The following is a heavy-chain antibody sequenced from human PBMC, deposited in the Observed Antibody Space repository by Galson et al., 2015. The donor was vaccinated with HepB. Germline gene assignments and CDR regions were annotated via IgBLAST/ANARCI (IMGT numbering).Heavy chain of an antibody. J-gene: IGHJ3*02. CDR1: GYTFTNYG. D-gene: IGHD3-22*01. Sequence: SVKVSCKASGYTFTNYGISWVRQAPGQGLEWMAWISAYNGDTNYAQKLQGRVTVTTDTSTTTAYMELRSLRSDDTAVYYCTRDLYQYDSSGYYSDTFDIWGQGTMVTVSS. CDR2: ISAYNGDT. CDR3: TRDLYQYDSSGYYSDTFDI. V-gene: IGHV1-18*01.